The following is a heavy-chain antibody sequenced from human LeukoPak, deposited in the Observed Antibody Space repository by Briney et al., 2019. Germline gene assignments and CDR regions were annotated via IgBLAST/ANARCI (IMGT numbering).Heavy chain of an antibody. CDR2: ISRSGDII. CDR1: GFTFSTYS. D-gene: IGHD2-8*02. J-gene: IGHJ4*02. Sequence: GGSLRLSCAASGFTFSTYSMNWVRRAPGKGLEWVSYISRSGDIIFYADSVKGRFTISRDNAKNSLYLQMNSLRAEDTAVYYCAGGVSMMIAENDYWGQGTLVTVSS. CDR3: AGGVSMMIAENDY. V-gene: IGHV3-48*04.